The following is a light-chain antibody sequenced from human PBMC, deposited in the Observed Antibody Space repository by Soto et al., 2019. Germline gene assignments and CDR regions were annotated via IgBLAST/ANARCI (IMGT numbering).Light chain of an antibody. CDR2: RAS. V-gene: IGKV3-15*01. Sequence: IVMTQSPSTLSLSPGGRVTLSCRASQNIYSNIAWYQQRPGQAPRLLIYRASTRATGVPARFSGSGSETEFTLTISGLQSEDFAVYHCQQYSNWPITFGQGTRLENK. CDR1: QNIYSN. J-gene: IGKJ5*01. CDR3: QQYSNWPIT.